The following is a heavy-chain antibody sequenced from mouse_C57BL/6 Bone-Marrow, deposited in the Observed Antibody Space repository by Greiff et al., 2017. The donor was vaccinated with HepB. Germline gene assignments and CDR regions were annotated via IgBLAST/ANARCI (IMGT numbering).Heavy chain of an antibody. D-gene: IGHD2-14*01. CDR3: ARDRFDYYFDY. Sequence: EVQLVESGGDLVKSGGSLKLSYAASGFTFSTSGMSWVRQTPDKRLEWVATINTGGTYTYYSDSVKGRFTISRDTAKNTLFLQMSSLKSEDTAIYYCARDRFDYYFDYWGQGTTLTVSS. V-gene: IGHV5-6*01. J-gene: IGHJ2*01. CDR2: INTGGTYT. CDR1: GFTFSTSG.